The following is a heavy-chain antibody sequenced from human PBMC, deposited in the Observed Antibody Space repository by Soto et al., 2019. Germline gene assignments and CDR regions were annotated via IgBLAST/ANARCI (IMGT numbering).Heavy chain of an antibody. J-gene: IGHJ4*02. V-gene: IGHV1-69*06. CDR2: IIPIFNTT. Sequence: QVQLVQSGAEVKTPGSSLKVSCTVSGSRFSNYVISWVRQAPGHGREWLGRIIPIFNTTQYAQKFQGRVTITPDKTTNTAPPELSSLTTDDTAVYYCAREGRGKKAGYNGLVSLGYWGQGTLVTVSS. CDR3: AREGRGKKAGYNGLVSLGY. D-gene: IGHD2-2*02. CDR1: GSRFSNYV.